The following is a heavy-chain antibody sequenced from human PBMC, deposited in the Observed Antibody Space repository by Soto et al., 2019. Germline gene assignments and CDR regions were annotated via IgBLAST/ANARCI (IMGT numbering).Heavy chain of an antibody. CDR3: ARLGSCRSTNCYAPGY. Sequence: GASVKVSCKASGYTFTCYGVSWVRQAPGQGLEWMGWISAYNGNTNYAQKLQGRVTMTTDTSTNTAYMELGSLRSDDTAVYYCARLGSCRSTNCYAPGYWGQGTLVTVSS. V-gene: IGHV1-18*01. D-gene: IGHD2-2*01. CDR1: GYTFTCYG. CDR2: ISAYNGNT. J-gene: IGHJ4*02.